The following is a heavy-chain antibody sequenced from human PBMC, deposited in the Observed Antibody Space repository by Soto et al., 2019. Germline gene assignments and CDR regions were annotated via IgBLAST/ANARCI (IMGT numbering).Heavy chain of an antibody. CDR2: ISAYNGNT. J-gene: IGHJ5*02. V-gene: IGHV1-18*01. CDR3: ARDEYVAVAGHP. Sequence: SVKVSCKASGYTFPSYYIHWVRQAPGQGLEWMGRISAYNGNTNYAQKLQGRVTMTTDTSTSTAYMELRSLRSDDTAVYYCARDEYVAVAGHPWGQGTLVTVSS. CDR1: GYTFPSYY. D-gene: IGHD6-19*01.